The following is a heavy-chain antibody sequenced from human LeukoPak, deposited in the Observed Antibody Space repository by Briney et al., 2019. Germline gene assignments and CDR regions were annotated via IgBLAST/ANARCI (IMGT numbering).Heavy chain of an antibody. D-gene: IGHD3-3*02. CDR3: ARGRVLDWFDP. Sequence: SETLSLTCAVYGGSFRGYYWSWIRQPPGKGLEWIGEINHSGSTNYNPSLKSRVTISVDTSKNQFSLKLSSVTAADTAVYYCARGRVLDWFDPWGQGTLVTVSS. J-gene: IGHJ5*02. CDR2: INHSGST. CDR1: GGSFRGYY. V-gene: IGHV4-34*01.